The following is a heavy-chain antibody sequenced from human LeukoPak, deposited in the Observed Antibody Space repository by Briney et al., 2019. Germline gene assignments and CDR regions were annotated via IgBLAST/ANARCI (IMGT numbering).Heavy chain of an antibody. CDR2: ISSSGSTI. CDR1: GFTFSDYY. V-gene: IGHV3-11*04. J-gene: IGHJ6*02. D-gene: IGHD4-23*01. Sequence: GGSLRLSCAASGFTFSDYYMSWIRQAPGKGLEWVSYISSSGSTIYYADSVKGRFTISRDNAKNSLYLQMNSLRAEDTAVYYCARGFLGGNPWDYGMDVWGQGTRVTVSS. CDR3: ARGFLGGNPWDYGMDV.